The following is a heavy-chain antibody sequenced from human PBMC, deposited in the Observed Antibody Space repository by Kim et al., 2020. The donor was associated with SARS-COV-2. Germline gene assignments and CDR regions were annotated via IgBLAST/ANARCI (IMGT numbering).Heavy chain of an antibody. J-gene: IGHJ5*02. V-gene: IGHV1-69*04. CDR3: ARVPDILTHHTWEFDP. D-gene: IGHD3-9*01. Sequence: KSQGRVTITADKSTSTAYMELSSLRSEDTAVYYCARVPDILTHHTWEFDPWGQGTLVTVSS.